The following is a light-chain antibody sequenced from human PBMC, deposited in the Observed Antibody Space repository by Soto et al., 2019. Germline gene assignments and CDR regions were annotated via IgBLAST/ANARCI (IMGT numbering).Light chain of an antibody. V-gene: IGKV1-5*03. Sequence: DIPMTQSPSTLSASVGDRVTITCRASQSISSWLAWYQQKPGKAPKLLIYKASTLQSGVPSRFSGSGSGTEFTLTISSLQPDDFTTYYCQQYDSYPLTFGGGTKVEIK. CDR1: QSISSW. CDR3: QQYDSYPLT. J-gene: IGKJ4*01. CDR2: KAS.